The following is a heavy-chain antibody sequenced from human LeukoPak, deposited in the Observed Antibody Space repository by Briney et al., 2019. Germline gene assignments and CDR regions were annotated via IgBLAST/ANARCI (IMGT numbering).Heavy chain of an antibody. J-gene: IGHJ4*02. CDR3: ARGLSGYLYYFDY. D-gene: IGHD3-9*01. CDR2: IYYSGST. Sequence: PSETLSLTCTVSGGSISSYYWSWIRQPPGKGLEWIGYIYYSGSTNYNPSLKSRVTISVDTSKNQFSLKLSSVTAAGTAVYYCARGLSGYLYYFDYWGQGTLATVSS. V-gene: IGHV4-59*01. CDR1: GGSISSYY.